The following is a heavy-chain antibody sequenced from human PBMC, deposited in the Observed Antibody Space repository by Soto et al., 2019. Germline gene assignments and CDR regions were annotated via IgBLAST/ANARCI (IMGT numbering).Heavy chain of an antibody. CDR3: ARPAGNNGMDV. CDR2: INPSGGST. V-gene: IGHV1-46*01. J-gene: IGHJ6*02. Sequence: ASVKVSCKASGYTFTSYYMHWVRQAPGQGLEWMGIINPSGGSTSYAQKFQGRVTVTRDTSTSTVYMELSSLRSEDTAMYYCARPAGNNGMDVWGQGTTVTVSS. CDR1: GYTFTSYY.